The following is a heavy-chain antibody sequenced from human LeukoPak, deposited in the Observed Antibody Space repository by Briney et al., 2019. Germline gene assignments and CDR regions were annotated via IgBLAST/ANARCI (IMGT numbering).Heavy chain of an antibody. CDR1: GFTFSNYN. CDR3: AKGWSSGWMNFDY. D-gene: IGHD6-19*01. V-gene: IGHV3-48*01. Sequence: GGSLRLSCAASGFTFSNYNMNWVRQAPGKGLEWVSYITTSSTTTYYADSVKGRFTISRDNSKNTLYLQMNSLRAEDTAVYYCAKGWSSGWMNFDYWGQGTLVTASS. CDR2: ITTSSTTT. J-gene: IGHJ4*02.